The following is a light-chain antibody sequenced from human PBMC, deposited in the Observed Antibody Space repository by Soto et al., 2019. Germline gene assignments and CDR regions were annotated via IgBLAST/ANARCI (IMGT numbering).Light chain of an antibody. J-gene: IGLJ3*02. Sequence: QAVVTQEPTLTVSPGGTVTLTCGSSTGAVTHTHYPFWLQQKPGQAPRTLISDTSNKHSWTPARFSGSLLGGKAVLTLSSAQPEDEADYYCLLSYNDVHVFGGGTKLTVL. V-gene: IGLV7-46*01. CDR2: DTS. CDR3: LLSYNDVHV. CDR1: TGAVTHTHY.